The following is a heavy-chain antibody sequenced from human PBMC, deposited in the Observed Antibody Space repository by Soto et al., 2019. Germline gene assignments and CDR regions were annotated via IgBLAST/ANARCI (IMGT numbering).Heavy chain of an antibody. CDR3: ARLEYYYGSGSPHFDY. J-gene: IGHJ4*02. V-gene: IGHV4-59*08. CDR2: IYYSGST. D-gene: IGHD3-10*01. CDR1: GGSISSYY. Sequence: SETLSLTCTVSGGSISSYYWSWIRQPPGKGLEWIGYIYYSGSTNYNPSLKSRVTISVDTSKNQFSLKLSSVTAADTAVYYCARLEYYYGSGSPHFDYWGQGTLVTSPQ.